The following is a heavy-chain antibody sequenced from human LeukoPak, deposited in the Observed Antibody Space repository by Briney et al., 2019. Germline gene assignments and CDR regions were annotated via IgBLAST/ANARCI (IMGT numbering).Heavy chain of an antibody. CDR1: GGSISSGGYY. V-gene: IGHV4-31*03. CDR2: INHSGST. J-gene: IGHJ4*02. Sequence: SETLSLTCTVSGGSISSGGYYWSWIRQHPGKGLEWIGEINHSGSTNYNPSLKSRVTISVDTSKNQFSLKLSSVTAADTAVYYCARAPYYDFWSGYYYFDYWGQGTLVTVSS. D-gene: IGHD3-3*01. CDR3: ARAPYYDFWSGYYYFDY.